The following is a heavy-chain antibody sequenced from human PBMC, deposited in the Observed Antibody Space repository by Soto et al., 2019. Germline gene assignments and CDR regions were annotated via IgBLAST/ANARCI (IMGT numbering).Heavy chain of an antibody. CDR3: AKHLGSQQLVDPFDY. Sequence: EVQLVESGGGLVQPGRSLRLSCAAYGFTFDDYAMHWVRQAPGKGLEWVSGISWNSGSIGYADSVKGRFTISRYNAKNSLYLQRNSLRAEDTALYYCAKHLGSQQLVDPFDYWGQGTLVTVSS. CDR2: ISWNSGSI. V-gene: IGHV3-9*01. CDR1: GFTFDDYA. D-gene: IGHD6-13*01. J-gene: IGHJ4*02.